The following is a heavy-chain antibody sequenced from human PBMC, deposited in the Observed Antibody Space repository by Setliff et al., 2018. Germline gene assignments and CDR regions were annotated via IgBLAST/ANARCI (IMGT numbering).Heavy chain of an antibody. CDR1: GYTFTDYY. D-gene: IGHD6-19*01. CDR3: ATEGHSSGWYSSTFDI. CDR2: VDPEDGET. J-gene: IGHJ3*02. V-gene: IGHV1-69-2*01. Sequence: GASVKVSCKVSGYTFTDYYMHWVQQAPGKGLEWMGLVDPEDGETIYAEKFQGRVTITADTSTDTAYMELSSLRSEDTAVYYCATEGHSSGWYSSTFDIWGQGTMVTVS.